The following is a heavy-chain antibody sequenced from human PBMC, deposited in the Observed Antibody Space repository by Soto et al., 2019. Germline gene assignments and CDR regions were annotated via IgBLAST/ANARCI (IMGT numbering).Heavy chain of an antibody. CDR2: ISYDGSNK. CDR3: AREGATPLYYFDY. Sequence: HPGGSLRLSCAASGFTFSSYAMHWVRQAPGKGLEWVAVISYDGSNKYYADSVKGRFTISRDNSKNTLYLQMNSLRAEDTAVYYCAREGATPLYYFDYWGQGTLVTVSS. V-gene: IGHV3-30-3*01. CDR1: GFTFSSYA. D-gene: IGHD2-15*01. J-gene: IGHJ4*02.